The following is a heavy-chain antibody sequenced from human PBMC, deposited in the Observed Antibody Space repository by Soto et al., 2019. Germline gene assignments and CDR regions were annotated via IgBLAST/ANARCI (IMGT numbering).Heavy chain of an antibody. Sequence: SETLSLTCAVSGGSIISSNWWNWVRQPPGKGLEWIGEIYHSGSTYYKPSLKSRVAMSVDTSKNQFSLKLTSATAADTAVYYCARRDWSGSTSHFYLDYWGPGVLVTVSS. CDR3: ARRDWSGSTSHFYLDY. D-gene: IGHD3-9*01. J-gene: IGHJ4*02. V-gene: IGHV4-4*02. CDR1: GGSIISSNW. CDR2: IYHSGST.